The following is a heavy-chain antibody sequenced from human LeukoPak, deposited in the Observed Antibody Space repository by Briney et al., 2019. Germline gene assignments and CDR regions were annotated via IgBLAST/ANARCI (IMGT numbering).Heavy chain of an antibody. J-gene: IGHJ5*02. Sequence: GGSLRLSCAASGFTFSSYGMHWVRQAPGQGLEWVAVIWYDGSNKYYADSVKGRFTISRDNSKNTLYLQMNSLRAEDTAVYYCASLSSGWFRDWFDPWGQGTLVTVSS. V-gene: IGHV3-33*03. CDR3: ASLSSGWFRDWFDP. CDR2: IWYDGSNK. D-gene: IGHD6-19*01. CDR1: GFTFSSYG.